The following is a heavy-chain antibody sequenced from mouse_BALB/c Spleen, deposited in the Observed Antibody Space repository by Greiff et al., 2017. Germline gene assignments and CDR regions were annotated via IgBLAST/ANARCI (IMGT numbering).Heavy chain of an antibody. CDR3: ARGSSANWYYFDY. J-gene: IGHJ2*01. V-gene: IGHV2-9*02. CDR2: IWAGGST. CDR1: GFSLTSYG. Sequence: QVQLKESGPGLVAPSQSLSITCTVSGFSLTSYGVHWVRQPPGKGLEWLGVIWAGGSTNYNSALMSRLSLSKDNSKSQVFLKMNSLQTDDTAMYYCARGSSANWYYFDYWGQGTTLTVSS. D-gene: IGHD4-1*01.